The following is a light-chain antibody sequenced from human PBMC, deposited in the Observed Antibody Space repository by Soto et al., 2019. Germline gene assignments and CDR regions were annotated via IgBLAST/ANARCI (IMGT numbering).Light chain of an antibody. CDR2: ATS. CDR3: QQYDSSPLVT. V-gene: IGKV3-20*01. Sequence: EIVLTQSPGTLSLSPGERATLSCRASQSVSSSYLAWYQQKPGQAPRLLIYATSSRATGIPDRFSGSGSGTDFTLTISRLKPEDFAVYYCQQYDSSPLVTFGQGTRLEIK. CDR1: QSVSSSY. J-gene: IGKJ5*01.